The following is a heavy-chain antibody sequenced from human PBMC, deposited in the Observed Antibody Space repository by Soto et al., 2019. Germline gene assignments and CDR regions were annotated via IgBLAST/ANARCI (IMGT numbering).Heavy chain of an antibody. V-gene: IGHV4-30-4*01. D-gene: IGHD3-10*01. CDR2: IYYSGST. Sequence: QVQLQESGPGLVKPSQTLSLTCTVSGGSISSGDYYWGWIRQPPGKGLEWIGYIYYSGSTYYNPSLKSRVTMSVDTSKNQCSLKLSSVTAADTAVYYCARVITMVRGVIFYYYGMDVWGQGTTVTVSS. CDR1: GGSISSGDYY. CDR3: ARVITMVRGVIFYYYGMDV. J-gene: IGHJ6*02.